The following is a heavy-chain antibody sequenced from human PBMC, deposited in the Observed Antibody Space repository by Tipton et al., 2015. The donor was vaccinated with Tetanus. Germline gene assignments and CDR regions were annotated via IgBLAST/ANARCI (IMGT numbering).Heavy chain of an antibody. J-gene: IGHJ4*02. CDR1: GGSISRGGYY. D-gene: IGHD1-26*01. V-gene: IGHV4-31*03. CDR3: ARDQAGGARGWNYSGY. CDR2: IYFSGST. Sequence: TLSLTCTVSGGSISRGGYYWTWIRQHPGKGLEWIGDIYFSGSTYYNPSLKSRVTISVDTSKNQFSLKLNSVTAADTAVYYCARDQAGGARGWNYSGYWGQGTLVTVSS.